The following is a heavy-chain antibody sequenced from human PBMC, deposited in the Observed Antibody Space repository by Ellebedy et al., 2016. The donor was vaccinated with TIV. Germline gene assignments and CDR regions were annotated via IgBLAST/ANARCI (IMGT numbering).Heavy chain of an antibody. CDR3: ARDGYYHDGFDY. CDR1: GFSFSTYW. D-gene: IGHD3-22*01. CDR2: INSDGST. Sequence: GESLKISCAASGFSFSTYWMHWVRQAPGKGPVWLSRINSDGSTDYADSVKSRFTISRDNAKNTLYLQMNSLRVEDTAIYYCARDGYYHDGFDYWGQGTPVTVSS. V-gene: IGHV3-74*01. J-gene: IGHJ4*02.